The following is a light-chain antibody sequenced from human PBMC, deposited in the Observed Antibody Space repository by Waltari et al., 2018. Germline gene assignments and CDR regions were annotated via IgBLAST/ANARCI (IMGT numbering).Light chain of an antibody. CDR1: QAISSW. CDR3: QQGSAFPPT. V-gene: IGKV1-12*01. Sequence: EIQMTQSPSSVSASVGDRVTITCRASQAISSWLALYQQKPGNSPYLLIYHATNLQIGVPSRFSASGSGTDFTLTISSLRPEDSAIYYCQQGSAFPPTFGQGTKVEIK. J-gene: IGKJ1*01. CDR2: HAT.